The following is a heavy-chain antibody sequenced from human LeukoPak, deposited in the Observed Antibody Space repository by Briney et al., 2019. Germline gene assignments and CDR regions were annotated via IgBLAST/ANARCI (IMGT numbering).Heavy chain of an antibody. J-gene: IGHJ4*02. V-gene: IGHV3-23*01. CDR2: ISGSGGST. CDR1: GFTFSSYA. D-gene: IGHD3-16*02. CDR3: AKHDYVWGSYRPDY. Sequence: GGSLRLSCAASGFTFSSYAMSWVRQAPGKGLEWVSAISGSGGSTYYADSVKGQFTISRDNSKNTLYLQMNSLRAEDTAVYYCAKHDYVWGSYRPDYWGQGTLVTVSS.